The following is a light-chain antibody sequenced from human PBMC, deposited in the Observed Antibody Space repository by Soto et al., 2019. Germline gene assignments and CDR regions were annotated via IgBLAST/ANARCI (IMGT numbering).Light chain of an antibody. CDR1: SSNIGAGFD. V-gene: IGLV1-40*01. Sequence: QSVLTQPPSVSGAPGQRVTISCTGSSSNIGAGFDVQWYQQFPGTAPKLLIYDNGKRPSGVPDRFSGSRSATSASLAITGLPAEDEADYYCQSYDSSLSGVVFGGGTKLTVL. CDR2: DNG. CDR3: QSYDSSLSGVV. J-gene: IGLJ2*01.